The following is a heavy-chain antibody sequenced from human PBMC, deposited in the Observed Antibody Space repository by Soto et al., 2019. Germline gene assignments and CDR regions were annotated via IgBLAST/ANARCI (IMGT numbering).Heavy chain of an antibody. J-gene: IGHJ4*02. CDR3: ATVGYDILPGYPSGRFNY. Sequence: ASVKVSCKTSGYTFTSYAIHWVRQAPGQRLEWMGWINTGNGNTKYPQKYQGRVTITRDTSASTAYMELSSLISEDTAVYYCATVGYDILPGYPSGRFNYWGQGTLVTVSS. CDR2: INTGNGNT. CDR1: GYTFTSYA. D-gene: IGHD3-9*01. V-gene: IGHV1-3*04.